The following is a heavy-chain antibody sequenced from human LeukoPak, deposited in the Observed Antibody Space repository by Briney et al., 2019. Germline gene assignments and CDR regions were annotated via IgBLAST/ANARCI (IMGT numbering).Heavy chain of an antibody. J-gene: IGHJ4*02. CDR2: IIPILGIA. V-gene: IGHV1-69*04. CDR1: GGTFSSYA. CDR3: ASGGYSSYDYEYYFDY. Sequence: SVKVSCKASGGTFSSYAISWVRQAPGQGLEWMGRIIPILGIANYAQKFQGRVTITADKSTSTAYMELSRLRSDDTAVYYCASGGYSSYDYEYYFDYWGQGTLVTVSS. D-gene: IGHD5-12*01.